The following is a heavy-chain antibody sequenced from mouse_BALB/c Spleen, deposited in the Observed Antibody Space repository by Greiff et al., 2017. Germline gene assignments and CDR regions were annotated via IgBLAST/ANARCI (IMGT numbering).Heavy chain of an antibody. CDR3: ARRQLGLYFDY. Sequence: VQLQQPGAELVKPGASVKLSCKASGYTFTSYWMHWVKQRPGQGLEWIGEINPSNGRTNYNEKFKGKATLTADKSSSTAYMQLSSLTSDDSAVYFCARRQLGLYFDYWGQGTTLTVSS. V-gene: IGHV1S81*02. J-gene: IGHJ2*01. CDR2: INPSNGRT. D-gene: IGHD3-2*01. CDR1: GYTFTSYW.